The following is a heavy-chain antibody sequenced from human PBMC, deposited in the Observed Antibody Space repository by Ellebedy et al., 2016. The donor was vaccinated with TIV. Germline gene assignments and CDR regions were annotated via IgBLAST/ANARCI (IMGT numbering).Heavy chain of an antibody. CDR2: IYYSGST. J-gene: IGHJ4*02. D-gene: IGHD6-19*01. CDR1: GGSISSSSYY. Sequence: MPSETLSLTCTVSGGSISSSSYYWGWIRQPPGKGLEWIGSIYYSGSTYYNPSLKRRVTISVDTSKNQFSLELSSVTAADTAVYYCARVSSGWYEYFDYWGQGTLVTVSS. V-gene: IGHV4-39*01. CDR3: ARVSSGWYEYFDY.